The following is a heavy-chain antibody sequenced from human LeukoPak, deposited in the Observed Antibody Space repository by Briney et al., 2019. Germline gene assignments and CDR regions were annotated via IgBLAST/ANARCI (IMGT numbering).Heavy chain of an antibody. J-gene: IGHJ4*02. D-gene: IGHD2-15*01. CDR2: ITAYNGKT. CDR1: GYTFASYG. Sequence: ALVKVSCKASGYTFASYGISWVRQAHGQGLEWMGWITAYNGKTNYAQKLQGRVTMTTDTSTSTAYMELRSLRSDDTAVYYCARDSDCSGGSCHFDYWGQGTLVTVSS. CDR3: ARDSDCSGGSCHFDY. V-gene: IGHV1-18*01.